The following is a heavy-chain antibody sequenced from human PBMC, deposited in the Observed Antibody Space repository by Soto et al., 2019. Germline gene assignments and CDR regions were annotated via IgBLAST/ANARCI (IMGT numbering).Heavy chain of an antibody. Sequence: PGESLKISCQGSGFTFTNYWIAWVRQMPGKGLEWMGIIYPGDSDTRYSPSFQGQVTISADKAIGTAYLQWSSLKASDTAMYYCASYFTVTNDAFDLWGQGTMVTVSS. D-gene: IGHD4-17*01. CDR3: ASYFTVTNDAFDL. V-gene: IGHV5-51*01. J-gene: IGHJ3*01. CDR2: IYPGDSDT. CDR1: GFTFTNYW.